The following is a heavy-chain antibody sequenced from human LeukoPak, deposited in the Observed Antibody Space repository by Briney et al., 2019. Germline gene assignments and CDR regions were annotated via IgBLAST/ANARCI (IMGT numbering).Heavy chain of an antibody. J-gene: IGHJ4*02. CDR2: IHSDGSST. D-gene: IGHD3-22*01. V-gene: IGHV3-74*01. CDR3: GSLTVVAKDH. CDR1: GFTFSSYW. Sequence: GGSLRLSCVASGFTFSSYWMRWVRHAPGKGLVGVAQIHSDGSSTSYADSVKGRFTISRDNAKNTLYLQMINLRAEDTAVYYCGSLTVVAKDHWGQGTLVTVSS.